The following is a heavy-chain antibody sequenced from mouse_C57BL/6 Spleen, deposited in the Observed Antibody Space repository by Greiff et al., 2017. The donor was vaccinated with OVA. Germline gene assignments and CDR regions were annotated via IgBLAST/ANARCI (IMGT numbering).Heavy chain of an antibody. D-gene: IGHD2-3*01. CDR3: ARERDGSDY. V-gene: IGHV1-59*01. J-gene: IGHJ2*01. CDR1: GYTFTSYW. CDR2: IDPSDSYT. Sequence: VQLQQPGAELVRPGTSVKLSCKASGYTFTSYWMHWVKQRPGQGLEWIGVIDPSDSYTNYNQKFKGKATLTVDTSSSTAYMQLSSLTSEDSAVYYCARERDGSDYWGQGTTLTVSS.